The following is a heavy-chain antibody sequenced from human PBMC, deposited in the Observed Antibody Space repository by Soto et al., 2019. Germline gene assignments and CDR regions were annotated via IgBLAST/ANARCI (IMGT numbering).Heavy chain of an antibody. CDR1: GFTFSDYY. D-gene: IGHD1-26*01. CDR2: ISSSGNTI. V-gene: IGHV3-11*01. J-gene: IGHJ5*02. CDR3: ARRLGFSGVGLSTSNWFDP. Sequence: QVQLVESGGGLAKPGGSLRLSCAASGFTFSDYYMRWMRKAPGKGLEWLSYISSSGNTIYYTTSVKGRFTITRDNAKNSLSLQMNSLTAEHRAVCYCARRLGFSGVGLSTSNWFDPWVQEIMVTVSS.